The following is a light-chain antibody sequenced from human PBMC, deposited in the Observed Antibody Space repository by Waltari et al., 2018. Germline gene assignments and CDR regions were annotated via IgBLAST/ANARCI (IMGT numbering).Light chain of an antibody. CDR1: SNDVGGYNF. J-gene: IGLJ1*01. V-gene: IGLV2-14*03. Sequence: QSALTQPASVSGSPGQSITIFCTGTSNDVGGYNFVPCYQPHPGKAPKLLIYDASNGPAGVSNRFSGSKSADTASLTISGLQAEDEADYYCSSFTTSDTRVFGTGTRVTVL. CDR2: DAS. CDR3: SSFTTSDTRV.